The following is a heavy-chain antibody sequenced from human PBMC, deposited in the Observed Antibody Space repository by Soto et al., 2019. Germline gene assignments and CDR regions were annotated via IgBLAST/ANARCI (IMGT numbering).Heavy chain of an antibody. CDR2: IWHDGNEK. J-gene: IGHJ5*02. CDR3: AREFGQYGNYRFDP. V-gene: IGHV3-33*01. D-gene: IGHD3-16*01. CDR1: GFTFSDYS. Sequence: QVQLVESGGGVVQPGRSLRLSCAASGFTFSDYSMHWVRQTPGKGLEWVAVIWHDGNEKYYADSAKGRFTVSRDNSKNTLYLQMNSLRAEDTALYYCAREFGQYGNYRFDPWGQGTLVAVSS.